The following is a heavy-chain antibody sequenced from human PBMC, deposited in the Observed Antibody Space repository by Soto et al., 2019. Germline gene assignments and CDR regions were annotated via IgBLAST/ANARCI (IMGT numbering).Heavy chain of an antibody. CDR3: AKDGRIAAAGNYYYYYGMDV. D-gene: IGHD6-13*01. CDR1: GFTFSSYA. CDR2: ISGSGGST. V-gene: IGHV3-23*01. J-gene: IGHJ6*02. Sequence: GGSLRLSCAASGFTFSSYAMSWVRQAPGKGLEWVSAISGSGGSTYYADSVKGRFTISRDNSKNTLYLQMNSLRAEDTAVYYCAKDGRIAAAGNYYYYYGMDVWGQGTTVTVS.